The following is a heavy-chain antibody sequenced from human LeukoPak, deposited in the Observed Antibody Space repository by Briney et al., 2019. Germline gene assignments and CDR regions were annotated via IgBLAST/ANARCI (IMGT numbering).Heavy chain of an antibody. CDR3: ARGNYHDSSGFDY. Sequence: SETLSLTCTVSGGSISSYYWSWIRQPPGKGLEWIGYIYYSGSTNYNPSLKSRVTISVDTSKNQFSLKLSSVTAADTAVYYCARGNYHDSSGFDYWGQGTLVTVSS. J-gene: IGHJ4*02. D-gene: IGHD3-22*01. CDR2: IYYSGST. V-gene: IGHV4-59*08. CDR1: GGSISSYY.